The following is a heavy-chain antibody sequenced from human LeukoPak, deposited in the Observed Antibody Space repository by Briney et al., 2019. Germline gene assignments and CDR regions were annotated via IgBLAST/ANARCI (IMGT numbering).Heavy chain of an antibody. CDR2: INPNSGDT. CDR3: ARDERYYSSGYPFDY. CDR1: GYTFTGYF. J-gene: IGHJ4*02. D-gene: IGHD3-22*01. V-gene: IGHV1-2*02. Sequence: ASVKVSCKTSGYTFTGYFMHWVRQAPGQGLQWMGWINPNSGDTNYAQKFQGRVTMTRDTSITTAYMELSRLRSDDTAVYYCARDERYYSSGYPFDYWGQGTLVTVSS.